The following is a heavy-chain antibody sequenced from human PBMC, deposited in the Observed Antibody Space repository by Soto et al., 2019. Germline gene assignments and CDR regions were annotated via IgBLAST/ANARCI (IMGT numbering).Heavy chain of an antibody. CDR2: ISASGGST. CDR3: AKMYGPGQHLVPIDY. Sequence: GGSLRLSCAASGFTFSNYAMNWVRQAPGKGLEWVSVISASGGSTFYADSVKGRFTISRDSSKNTLYLQMNSLRAEDTAVYYCAKMYGPGQHLVPIDYWGQGTLVTVSS. D-gene: IGHD6-13*01. CDR1: GFTFSNYA. V-gene: IGHV3-23*01. J-gene: IGHJ4*02.